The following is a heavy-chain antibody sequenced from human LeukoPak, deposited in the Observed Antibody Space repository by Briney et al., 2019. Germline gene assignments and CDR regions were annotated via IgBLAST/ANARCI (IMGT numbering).Heavy chain of an antibody. D-gene: IGHD1-26*01. J-gene: IGHJ4*02. V-gene: IGHV3-23*01. CDR2: ITTSDGNT. CDR3: AKAPSSGSYYCFDY. CDR1: GFTFSSYT. Sequence: GGSLRLSCAASGFTFSSYTMSWVRQAPGKGLEWVSTITTSDGNTYYADSVKGRFTVSRDNSKNTLYLQMNSLRAEDTAVYYCAKAPSSGSYYCFDYWGQGTLVTVSS.